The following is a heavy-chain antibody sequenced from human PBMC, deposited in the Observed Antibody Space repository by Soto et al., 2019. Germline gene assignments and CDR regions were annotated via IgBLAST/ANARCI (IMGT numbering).Heavy chain of an antibody. Sequence: SVKVSCKASGGTFSSYAISWVRQAPGQGLEWMGGIIPIFGTANYAQKFQGRVTITADESTSTAYMELSSLRSEDTAVYYCARGGHPGIAVAPFRSTPFDYWGQGTLVTVSS. CDR2: IIPIFGTA. J-gene: IGHJ4*02. D-gene: IGHD6-19*01. V-gene: IGHV1-69*13. CDR1: GGTFSSYA. CDR3: ARGGHPGIAVAPFRSTPFDY.